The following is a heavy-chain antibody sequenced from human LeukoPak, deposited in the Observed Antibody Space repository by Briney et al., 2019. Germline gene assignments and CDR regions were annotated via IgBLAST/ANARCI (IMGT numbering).Heavy chain of an antibody. D-gene: IGHD1-26*01. CDR1: GGSISSSSYY. V-gene: IGHV4-61*05. J-gene: IGHJ4*02. Sequence: TSETLSLTCTVSGGSISSSSYYWGWIRQPPGKGLEWIGYIYYSGSTNYNPSLKSRVTISVDTSKNQFSLKLSSVTAADTAVYYCARVRFSGSYGNYFDYWGQGTLVTVSS. CDR2: IYYSGST. CDR3: ARVRFSGSYGNYFDY.